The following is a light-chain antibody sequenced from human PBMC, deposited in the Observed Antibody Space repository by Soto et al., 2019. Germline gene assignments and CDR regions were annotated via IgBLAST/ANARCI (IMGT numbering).Light chain of an antibody. CDR1: QSISSN. CDR2: GAS. Sequence: IVMTQSPATLSVSPGESATLSCRASQSISSNLAWYQQKPGQAPRLLIYGASTRATGVPARFSCSGSGPEFTLPISSLQSEDFAVYYCQQYHGWLLTFGGGDKVEIK. CDR3: QQYHGWLLT. J-gene: IGKJ4*01. V-gene: IGKV3-15*01.